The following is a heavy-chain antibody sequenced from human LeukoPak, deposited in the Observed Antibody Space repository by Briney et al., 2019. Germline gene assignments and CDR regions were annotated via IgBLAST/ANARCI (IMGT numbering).Heavy chain of an antibody. V-gene: IGHV3-74*01. CDR1: GFTFSSYW. CDR2: INSDGSST. D-gene: IGHD4-17*01. J-gene: IGHJ3*02. CDR3: ARDDHDYGDYDAFDI. Sequence: GGSLSLSCAASGFTFSSYWMHWARQAPGKGLVWVSRINSDGSSTSYADSVKGRFTISRDNAKNTLYLQMNSLRAEDTAVYYCARDDHDYGDYDAFDIWGQGTMVTVSS.